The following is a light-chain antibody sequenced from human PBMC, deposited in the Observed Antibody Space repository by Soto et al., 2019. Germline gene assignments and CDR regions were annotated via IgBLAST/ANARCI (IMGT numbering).Light chain of an antibody. V-gene: IGKV1-39*01. J-gene: IGKJ5*01. CDR2: AAS. CDR1: QAINRY. Sequence: DIQVAQSPSSLSASVGDRVTITCRTSQAINRYLNWYQQTPGRAPKLLIYAASILHSGVPPRFSGSGVGTYFTLTINGLQPEDFTAYYCQQTYDTPITFGQGTRREIK. CDR3: QQTYDTPIT.